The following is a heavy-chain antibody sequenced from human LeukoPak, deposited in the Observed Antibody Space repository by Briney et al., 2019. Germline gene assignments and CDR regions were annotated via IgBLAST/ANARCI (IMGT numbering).Heavy chain of an antibody. D-gene: IGHD1-26*01. Sequence: GGSLRLSCAASGFTFSSYGMHWVRQAPGKGLEWVAFIRYDGSNKYYADSVKGRFTISRDNSKNTLYLQMNSLRAEDTAVYYCARVLNSGSYYWFDPWGQGTLVTVSS. J-gene: IGHJ5*02. CDR1: GFTFSSYG. CDR3: ARVLNSGSYYWFDP. CDR2: IRYDGSNK. V-gene: IGHV3-30*02.